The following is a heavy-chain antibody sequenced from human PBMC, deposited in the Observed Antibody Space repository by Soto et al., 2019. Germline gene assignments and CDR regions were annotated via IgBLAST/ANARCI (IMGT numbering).Heavy chain of an antibody. Sequence: PXESLTISGNCCGYTCTSYVIGLVLQMPGKGLEWMGIIYPGDSDTRYSPSFQGQVTISADKSISTAYLQWSSLKASDTAMYYCARNGVGYDRYGMDVWGQGTTVTVSS. D-gene: IGHD3-22*01. CDR1: GYTCTSYV. CDR3: ARNGVGYDRYGMDV. V-gene: IGHV5-51*01. J-gene: IGHJ6*02. CDR2: IYPGDSDT.